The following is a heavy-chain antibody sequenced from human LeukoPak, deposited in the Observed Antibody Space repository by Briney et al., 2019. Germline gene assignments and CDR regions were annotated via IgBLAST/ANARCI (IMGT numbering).Heavy chain of an antibody. J-gene: IGHJ4*02. CDR1: GFTFRSYA. CDR2: ISGSGGSA. CDR3: GREYASSGYCDS. V-gene: IGHV3-23*01. D-gene: IGHD3-22*01. Sequence: GGSLKLSCAASGFTFRSYAMSWVRQAPGKGLEWVSAISGSGGSAYYADSVKGRFTISRDNSKNTLYLQMNSLRAEDTAVCYCGREYASSGYCDSWGQGTLVTVSS.